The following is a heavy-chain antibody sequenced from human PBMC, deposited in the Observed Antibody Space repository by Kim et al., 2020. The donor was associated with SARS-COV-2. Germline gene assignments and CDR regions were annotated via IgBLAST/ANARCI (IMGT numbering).Heavy chain of an antibody. CDR2: IRSKANSYAT. Sequence: GGSLRLSCAASGFTFSGSAMHWVRQASGKGLEWVGRIRSKANSYATTYTAAGKGRFTISRDDSKSTAYLQMNSLKTEDTAVYYCTSVPGTTSASWDAFDIWGQGTMVTVSS. D-gene: IGHD1-1*01. CDR1: GFTFSGSA. V-gene: IGHV3-73*01. J-gene: IGHJ3*02. CDR3: TSVPGTTSASWDAFDI.